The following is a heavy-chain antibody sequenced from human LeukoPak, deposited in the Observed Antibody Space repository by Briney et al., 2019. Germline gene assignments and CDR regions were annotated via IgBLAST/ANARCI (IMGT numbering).Heavy chain of an antibody. CDR1: GFTFSGSL. D-gene: IGHD3-22*01. CDR3: GSRGNYDSSYYMDV. CDR2: VRSKANSYAT. V-gene: IGHV3-73*01. Sequence: GGSLRLSCAASGFTFSGSLIHWVRQASGKGLEWVGQVRSKANSYATAYAASVKGRFTISRDDSKNTAYLQMNSLKTEDTAICYCGSRGNYDSSYYMDVWGKGTTVTVSS. J-gene: IGHJ6*03.